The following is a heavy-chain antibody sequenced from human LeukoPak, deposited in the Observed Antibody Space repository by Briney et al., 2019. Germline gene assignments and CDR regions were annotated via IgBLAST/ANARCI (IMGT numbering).Heavy chain of an antibody. CDR2: IWFDGSEK. J-gene: IGHJ4*02. V-gene: IGHV3-33*01. Sequence: GGSLRLSCAASGFTFSRHAMHWVRQAPGKGLEWVAVIWFDGSEKQYADSVKGRFTISRDNSKNMVFLQVNSLTAEDTAVYYCARDQGLLVVAGRFGYWGQGTLVTVSS. CDR1: GFTFSRHA. CDR3: ARDQGLLVVAGRFGY. D-gene: IGHD6-19*01.